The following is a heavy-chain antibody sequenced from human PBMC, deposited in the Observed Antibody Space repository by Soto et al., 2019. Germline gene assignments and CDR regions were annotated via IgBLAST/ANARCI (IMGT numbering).Heavy chain of an antibody. CDR3: AKEADLSGYSYGSCCYC. D-gene: IGHD5-18*01. J-gene: IGHJ6*01. Sequence: LRLSCAASGFTFGSCSMHWVRQAPGKGLEWVSSITGSGTSTYYADSVKGRFTLSRDNSKNTLSLQMNSLRAEDTAVYYCAKEADLSGYSYGSCCYCWG. CDR2: ITGSGTST. V-gene: IGHV3-23*01. CDR1: GFTFGSCS.